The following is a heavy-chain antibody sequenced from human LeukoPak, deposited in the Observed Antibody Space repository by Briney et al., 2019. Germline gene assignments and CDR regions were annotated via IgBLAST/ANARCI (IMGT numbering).Heavy chain of an antibody. CDR2: ISGSGAVT. J-gene: IGHJ6*03. V-gene: IGHV3-23*01. D-gene: IGHD2-21*01. CDR1: GFSFSNYA. Sequence: GGSLRLSCAASGFSFSNYAMNWVRQAPGKGLEWVSTISGSGAVTDNGDSVKGRVTISRDDSKNTLYLQMTRLRAEDTAVYFCAKDQHSTSLSYMDVWGDGTTVTVSS. CDR3: AKDQHSTSLSYMDV.